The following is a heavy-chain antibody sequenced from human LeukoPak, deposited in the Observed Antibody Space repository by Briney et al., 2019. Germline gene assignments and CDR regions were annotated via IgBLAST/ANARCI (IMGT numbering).Heavy chain of an antibody. D-gene: IGHD2-15*01. J-gene: IGHJ2*01. CDR1: GGSISSYY. Sequence: SETLCLTCTVSGGSISSYYWSWIRQPPGKGLEWIGYIYYSGSTNYNPSLKSRVTISVDTSKNQFSLKLSSVTAADTAVYYCARQSCSGGSCYPRTYWYFDLWGRGTLVTVSS. CDR2: IYYSGST. CDR3: ARQSCSGGSCYPRTYWYFDL. V-gene: IGHV4-59*08.